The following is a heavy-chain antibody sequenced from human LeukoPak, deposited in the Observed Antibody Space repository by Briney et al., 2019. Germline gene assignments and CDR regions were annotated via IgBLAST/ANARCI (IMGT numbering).Heavy chain of an antibody. CDR3: ASLGRKSYCSSTSCYRYYYYYMDV. J-gene: IGHJ6*03. CDR2: INHSGST. V-gene: IGHV4-34*01. D-gene: IGHD2-2*01. CDR1: GGSFSGYY. Sequence: SETLSLTCAVYGGSFSGYYWSWIRRPPGRGLEWIGEINHSGSTNYNPSLKSRVTISVDTSKNQFSLKLSSVTAADTAVYYCASLGRKSYCSSTSCYRYYYYYMDVWGKGTTVTVSS.